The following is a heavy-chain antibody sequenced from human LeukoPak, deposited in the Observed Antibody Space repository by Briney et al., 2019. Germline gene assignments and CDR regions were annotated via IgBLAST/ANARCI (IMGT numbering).Heavy chain of an antibody. Sequence: SETLSLTCTVSGGSMSSYYWSWIRQSPGKGLEWIGYIYYSESTNYNPSLKSRVTISVDTSKNQFSLKLSSVTAVDTAVYYCARGPVGGATYYDGDAFDIWGQGTMVTVSS. V-gene: IGHV4-59*01. CDR2: IYYSEST. J-gene: IGHJ3*02. CDR3: ARGPVGGATYYDGDAFDI. CDR1: GGSMSSYY. D-gene: IGHD1-26*01.